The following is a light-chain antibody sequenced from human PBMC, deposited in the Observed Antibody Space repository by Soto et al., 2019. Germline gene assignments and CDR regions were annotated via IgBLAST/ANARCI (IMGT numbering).Light chain of an antibody. Sequence: PGERATISCTASQSLRSNFLAWYQQKPGQAPRLLIYDASSRAAGIPDRFSGSGSGTDFTLTISRLEPEDFAVYYCQQYGSSPPITFGQGTRLEIK. V-gene: IGKV3-20*01. J-gene: IGKJ5*01. CDR1: QSLRSNF. CDR3: QQYGSSPPIT. CDR2: DAS.